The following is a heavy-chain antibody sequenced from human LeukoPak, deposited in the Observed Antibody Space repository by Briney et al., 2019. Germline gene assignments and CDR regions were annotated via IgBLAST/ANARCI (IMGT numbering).Heavy chain of an antibody. CDR2: IRQIGIDT. V-gene: IGHV3-7*01. Sequence: GGSLRLSCAASGFTFSNYSMSWVRQAPGKGLEWVSHIRQIGIDTHYVDSVKDRFAISRDKAKSTLDLQMDSLRAEDKAVHYWAKDWRSTGYDLYYAGGEGPRHTVS. D-gene: IGHD5-12*01. CDR3: AKDWRSTGYDLYYA. CDR1: GFTFSNYS. J-gene: IGHJ4*02.